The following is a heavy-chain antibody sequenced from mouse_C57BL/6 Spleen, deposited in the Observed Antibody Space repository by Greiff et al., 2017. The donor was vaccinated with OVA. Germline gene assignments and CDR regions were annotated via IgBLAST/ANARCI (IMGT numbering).Heavy chain of an antibody. V-gene: IGHV5-6*01. CDR1: GFTFSSYG. CDR2: ISSGGSYT. J-gene: IGHJ2*01. CDR3: ARLSDYFDY. Sequence: EVQGVESGGDLVKPGGSLKLSCAASGFTFSSYGMSWVRQTPDKRLEWVATISSGGSYTYYPDSVKGRFTISRDNAKNTLYLQMSSLKSEDTAMYYCARLSDYFDYWGQGTTLTVSS.